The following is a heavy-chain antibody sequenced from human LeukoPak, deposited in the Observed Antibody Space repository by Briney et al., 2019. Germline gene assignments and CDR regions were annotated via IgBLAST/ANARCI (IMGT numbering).Heavy chain of an antibody. V-gene: IGHV4-59*08. CDR3: ARHLTDGPGGMDV. D-gene: IGHD1-14*01. J-gene: IGHJ6*02. CDR1: GGSISSYY. Sequence: ETLSLTCAVSGGSISSYYWSWIRQPPGKGLEWIAYIYYRDTTNYNPSLSCRFTITVATTKNQFSLKLSSVTAADTAVYYCARHLTDGPGGMDVWGQGTTVTVSS. CDR2: IYYRDTT.